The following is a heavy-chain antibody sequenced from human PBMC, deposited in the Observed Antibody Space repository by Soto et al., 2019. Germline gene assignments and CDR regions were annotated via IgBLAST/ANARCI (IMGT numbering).Heavy chain of an antibody. CDR3: ARASYGDYDAIDYNYYRMDA. D-gene: IGHD4-17*01. J-gene: IGHJ6*04. CDR2: IYHSGST. CDR1: GGSISSGGYS. V-gene: IGHV4-30-2*01. Sequence: SETLCLTCAVSGGSISSGGYSWSWIRQPPGEGLEWIGYIYHSGSTYYNPSLKSRVTISVDRSKNQFSLKLSSVTAADTAVYYCARASYGDYDAIDYNYYRMDARGKVTTVT.